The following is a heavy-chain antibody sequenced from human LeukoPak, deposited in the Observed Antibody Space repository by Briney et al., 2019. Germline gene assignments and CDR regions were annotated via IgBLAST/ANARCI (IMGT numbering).Heavy chain of an antibody. J-gene: IGHJ6*03. D-gene: IGHD1-26*01. Sequence: GASVKVSCKASGYTFTTYGISWVRQAPGQGREWMGWISAYNGNTNYAQKLQGRVTMTTDTAQSTAYMELRSLRSDDTAVYYCARDVGATYMDVWGKGTTVTVSS. CDR1: GYTFTTYG. CDR2: ISAYNGNT. CDR3: ARDVGATYMDV. V-gene: IGHV1-18*01.